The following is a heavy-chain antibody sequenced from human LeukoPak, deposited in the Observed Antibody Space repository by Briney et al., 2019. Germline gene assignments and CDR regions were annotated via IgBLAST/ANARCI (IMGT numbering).Heavy chain of an antibody. V-gene: IGHV4-59*01. Sequence: PSETLSLTCTVSGGSISSYYWSWIRQPPGKGLEWIGHIYYSGGTNYNPSLKSRVTISVDTSKNQFSLKLSSVTAADTAVYYCAREYYYDSSGYPYYFDYWGQGTLVTVSS. J-gene: IGHJ4*02. CDR2: IYYSGGT. D-gene: IGHD3-22*01. CDR1: GGSISSYY. CDR3: AREYYYDSSGYPYYFDY.